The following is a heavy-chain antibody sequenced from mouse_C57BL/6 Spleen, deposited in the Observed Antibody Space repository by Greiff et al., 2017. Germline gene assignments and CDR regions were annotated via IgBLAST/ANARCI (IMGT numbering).Heavy chain of an antibody. CDR1: GYTFTGYW. CDR3: ARSGGWFAY. Sequence: QVQLKESGAELMKPGASVKLSCKATGYTFTGYWIEWVKQRPGHGLEWIGEILPGSGSTNYNEKFKGKATLTADTSSNTAYMQLSSLTTEYSALDYCARSGGWFAYWGQGTLVTVSA. J-gene: IGHJ3*01. CDR2: ILPGSGST. V-gene: IGHV1-9*01.